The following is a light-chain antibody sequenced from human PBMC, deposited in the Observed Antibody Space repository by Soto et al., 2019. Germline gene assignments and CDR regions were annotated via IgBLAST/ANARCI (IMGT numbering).Light chain of an antibody. CDR1: QSVSSY. V-gene: IGKV3-11*01. Sequence: ESGLTQYPATLSLSPGERATLSCRASQSVSSYLAWYQQKPGQAPRLLIYDASNRATGIPARFSGSGSGTDFTLTISSLEPEDFAVYYCQQRSNWPTFGGGTKVDIK. CDR3: QQRSNWPT. CDR2: DAS. J-gene: IGKJ4*01.